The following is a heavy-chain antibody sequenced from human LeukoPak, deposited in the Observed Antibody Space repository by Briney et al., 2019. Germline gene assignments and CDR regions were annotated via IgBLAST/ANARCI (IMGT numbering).Heavy chain of an antibody. CDR3: ARPRDCSSTSCPDAFDI. CDR2: IIPIFGTA. CDR1: GGTFSSYA. D-gene: IGHD2-2*01. Sequence: SVKVSCKASGGTFSSYAISWVRQAPGQGLEWMGGIIPIFGTANYAQKFQGRVTITADESTSTAYMELSSLRSEDTAVYYCARPRDCSSTSCPDAFDIWGQGTMVTVSS. V-gene: IGHV1-69*01. J-gene: IGHJ3*02.